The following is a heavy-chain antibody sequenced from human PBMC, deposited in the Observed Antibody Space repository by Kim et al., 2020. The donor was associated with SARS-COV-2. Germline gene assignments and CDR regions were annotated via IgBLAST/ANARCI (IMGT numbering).Heavy chain of an antibody. CDR1: GYSFTSYW. V-gene: IGHV5-51*01. J-gene: IGHJ4*02. CDR2: IYPGDSDT. D-gene: IGHD3-22*01. Sequence: GESLKISCKGSGYSFTSYWIGWVRQMPGKGLEWMGIIYPGDSDTRYSPSFQGQVTISADKSISTAYLQWSSLKASDTAMYYCARSPGRRVVPNYFDYWGQGTLVTVSS. CDR3: ARSPGRRVVPNYFDY.